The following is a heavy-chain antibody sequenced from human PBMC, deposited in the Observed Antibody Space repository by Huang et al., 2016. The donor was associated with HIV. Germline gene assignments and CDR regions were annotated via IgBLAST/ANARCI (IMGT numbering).Heavy chain of an antibody. CDR2: IYYSGST. V-gene: IGHV4-59*01. J-gene: IGHJ4*02. D-gene: IGHD4-17*01. CDR1: GGSISSYY. CDR3: ARVATVTLNFDY. Sequence: QVQLQESGPGLVKPSETLSLTCSVSGGSISSYYWSWIRHPPGKGLECIGYIYYSGSTNSNPALKSRVTSSVDTSKNQCALKLSAVTAADTAVYYCARVATVTLNFDYWGQGTLVTVSS.